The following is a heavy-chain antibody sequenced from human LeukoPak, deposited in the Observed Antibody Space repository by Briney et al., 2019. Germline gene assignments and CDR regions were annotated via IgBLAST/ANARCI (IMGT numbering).Heavy chain of an antibody. Sequence: GGSLRLSCAASGFTFSSYSMNWVRQAPGKRLEWVSSISSSGSYIYYADSVKGRFTISRDYAKNTLYLQMDSLRVEDTAMYYCAKDHSPGWFDPWGQGTLVTVSS. CDR2: ISSSGSYI. CDR3: AKDHSPGWFDP. V-gene: IGHV3-21*01. D-gene: IGHD5-18*01. CDR1: GFTFSSYS. J-gene: IGHJ5*02.